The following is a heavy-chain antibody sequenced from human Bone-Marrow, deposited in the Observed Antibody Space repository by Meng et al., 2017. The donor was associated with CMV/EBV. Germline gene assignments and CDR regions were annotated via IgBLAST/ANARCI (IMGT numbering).Heavy chain of an antibody. Sequence: QVQLQQGGAGLLKPSGTLSLTSAVYGGSFSGYYWSWIRQPPGKGLEWIGEINHSGSTNYNPSLKSRVTISVDTSKNQFSLKLSSVTAADTAVYYCARGYCSSTSCLIDYWGQGTLVTVSS. D-gene: IGHD2-2*01. J-gene: IGHJ4*02. CDR2: INHSGST. V-gene: IGHV4-34*01. CDR1: GGSFSGYY. CDR3: ARGYCSSTSCLIDY.